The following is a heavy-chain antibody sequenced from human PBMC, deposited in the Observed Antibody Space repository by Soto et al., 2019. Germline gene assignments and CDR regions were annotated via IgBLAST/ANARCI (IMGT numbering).Heavy chain of an antibody. CDR1: GGSISSGGYY. D-gene: IGHD4-17*01. Sequence: QVQLQESGPGLVKPSQTLSLTCTVSGGSISSGGYYWSWIRQHPGKGLERIGYIYYSGSTYYNPSLKGRVTLSVDTSKNPFSLKLSSVTAADTAVYYCARDDYGDQQGAFDIWGQGTMVTVSS. J-gene: IGHJ3*02. CDR3: ARDDYGDQQGAFDI. CDR2: IYYSGST. V-gene: IGHV4-31*03.